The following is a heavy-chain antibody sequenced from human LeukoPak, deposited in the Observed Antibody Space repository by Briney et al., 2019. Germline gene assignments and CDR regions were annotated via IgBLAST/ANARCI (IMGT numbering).Heavy chain of an antibody. CDR1: GGSFSGYY. V-gene: IGHV4-34*01. D-gene: IGHD4-11*01. J-gene: IGHJ4*02. CDR3: ARCLKAVTQYDY. CDR2: INHSGST. Sequence: PSETLSLTCAVYGGSFSGYYWSWIRQPPGKGLEWIGEINHSGSTNYNPSLKSRVTISVDTSKNQFSLKLSSVTAADTAVYYCARCLKAVTQYDYWGQGTLVTVSS.